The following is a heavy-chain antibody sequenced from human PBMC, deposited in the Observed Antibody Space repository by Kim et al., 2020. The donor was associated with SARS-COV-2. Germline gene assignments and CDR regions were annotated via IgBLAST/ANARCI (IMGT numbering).Heavy chain of an antibody. CDR3: ARDGRTSDGYNYDYYYYGMDV. CDR2: IIPIFGTA. V-gene: IGHV1-69*13. J-gene: IGHJ6*02. Sequence: SVKVSCKASGGTFSRYAISWVRQAPGQGLEWMGGIIPIFGTANYAQKFQGRVTITADESTSTAYMELSSLRSEDTAVYYCARDGRTSDGYNYDYYYYGMDVWGRGTTVTVSS. CDR1: GGTFSRYA. D-gene: IGHD5-12*01.